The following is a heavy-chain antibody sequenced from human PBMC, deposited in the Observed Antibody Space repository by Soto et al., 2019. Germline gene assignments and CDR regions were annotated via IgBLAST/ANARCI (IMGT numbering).Heavy chain of an antibody. CDR3: ATSAAAPGNY. CDR1: GFTFSSYW. J-gene: IGHJ4*02. D-gene: IGHD6-13*01. CDR2: VKQDGSAT. Sequence: GGSLRLSCAASGFTFSSYWLSWVRQAPGKGLEWVANVKQDGSATYYVDSVRGRFTISRDNAKNSLYLQMNSLRAEDTAVYYCATSAAAPGNYRGQGTLVTGS. V-gene: IGHV3-7*01.